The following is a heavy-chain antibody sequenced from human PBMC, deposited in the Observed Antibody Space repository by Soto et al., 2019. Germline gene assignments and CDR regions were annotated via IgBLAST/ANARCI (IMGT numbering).Heavy chain of an antibody. CDR1: GFNFDDYA. J-gene: IGHJ4*02. V-gene: IGHV3-9*01. CDR3: VKDRDYGSGSLSFDY. Sequence: EVQLVESGGDLVQPGRSLRLSCAASGFNFDDYAMYWVRQAPRNGQEWVSGISWISDDICYADSVKSRFTISRDNAKNSLYLQMNSLRAEETALYYCVKDRDYGSGSLSFDYWGQGTLVTVSS. CDR2: ISWISDDI. D-gene: IGHD3-10*01.